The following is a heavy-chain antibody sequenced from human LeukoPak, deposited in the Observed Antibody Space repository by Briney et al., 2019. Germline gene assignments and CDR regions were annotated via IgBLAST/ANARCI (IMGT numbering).Heavy chain of an antibody. J-gene: IGHJ4*02. CDR1: GGSFSGYY. V-gene: IGHV4-34*01. CDR2: INHSGST. CDR3: ARGGIGWDSSGWYLYYFDY. Sequence: SETLSLTCAVYGGSFSGYYWSWIRQPPGKGLEWIGEINHSGSTNYNPSLKSRVTISVDTFKNQFSLKLSSVTAADTAVYYCARGGIGWDSSGWYLYYFDYWGQGTLVTVSS. D-gene: IGHD6-19*01.